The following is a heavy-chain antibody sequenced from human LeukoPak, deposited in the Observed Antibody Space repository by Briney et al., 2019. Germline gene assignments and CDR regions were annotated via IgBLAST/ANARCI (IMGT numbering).Heavy chain of an antibody. J-gene: IGHJ3*02. Sequence: GGSLRLSCAASGFTFSSYWMHWVRQAPGKGLVWVSRINSDGTGTNYADSVKGRFTTSRDNAKNTLYLQMNSLRAEDTAVYYCASVTVLGKRNAFDNWGRGTMVTVSS. CDR1: GFTFSSYW. CDR2: INSDGTGT. CDR3: ASVTVLGKRNAFDN. V-gene: IGHV3-74*01. D-gene: IGHD7-27*01.